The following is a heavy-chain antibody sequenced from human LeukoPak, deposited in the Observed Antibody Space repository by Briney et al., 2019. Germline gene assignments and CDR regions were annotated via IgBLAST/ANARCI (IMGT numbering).Heavy chain of an antibody. J-gene: IGHJ6*02. CDR2: MSYDGSNK. Sequence: PGGSLRLSCAASGFTFSSYAMHWVRQAPGKGLEWVAVMSYDGSNKYYADSVKGRFTISRDNSKNTLYLQMNSLRAEDTAVYYCARESSGWYTYYYYYGMDVWGQGTTVTVSS. D-gene: IGHD6-19*01. CDR1: GFTFSSYA. V-gene: IGHV3-30-3*01. CDR3: ARESSGWYTYYYYYGMDV.